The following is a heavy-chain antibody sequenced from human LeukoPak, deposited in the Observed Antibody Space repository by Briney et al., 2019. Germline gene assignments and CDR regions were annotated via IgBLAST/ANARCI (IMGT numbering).Heavy chain of an antibody. Sequence: GGSLRLACTASGLTFSTSGFNWVRQAPGKGLEWVASIGPTGSDRYHADSIKGRFTICRDNHNNFLYLQLNSLRAEDTAVYYCATETNGRHYDYWGQGTLLTVSS. J-gene: IGHJ4*02. V-gene: IGHV3-21*06. CDR1: GLTFSTSG. CDR3: ATETNGRHYDY. CDR2: IGPTGSDR. D-gene: IGHD1-14*01.